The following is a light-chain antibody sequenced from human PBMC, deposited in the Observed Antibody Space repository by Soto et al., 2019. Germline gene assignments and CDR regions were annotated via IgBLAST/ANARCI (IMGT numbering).Light chain of an antibody. CDR2: TAS. CDR1: QSISTN. V-gene: IGKV3-20*01. Sequence: IVLTQSPATLSLSPAERATLSCRASQSISTNLAWYQQKPGQAPRLLISTASSRATGIPDRFSGSGSGTDFTLTIARLEPEDFAVYYCLQCGSSPHTFGQGTRLEIK. J-gene: IGKJ5*01. CDR3: LQCGSSPHT.